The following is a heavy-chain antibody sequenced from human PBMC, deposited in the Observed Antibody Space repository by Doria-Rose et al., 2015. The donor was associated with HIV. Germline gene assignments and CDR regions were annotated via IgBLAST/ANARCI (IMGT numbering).Heavy chain of an antibody. Sequence: QVQLQESGPGLVKPSETLSLKCTVSGGSISSSSYYWGRIRQPPGKGLEWIGGIYYTGSTYYNPSLKSRVTISIDTSKNQFFLKLSSVTAADTAAYYCARVVPPGRVIRLGHRFDPWGQGTLVTVSS. CDR3: ARVVPPGRVIRLGHRFDP. J-gene: IGHJ5*02. CDR2: IYYTGST. D-gene: IGHD3-16*02. CDR1: GGSISSSSYY. V-gene: IGHV4-39*07.